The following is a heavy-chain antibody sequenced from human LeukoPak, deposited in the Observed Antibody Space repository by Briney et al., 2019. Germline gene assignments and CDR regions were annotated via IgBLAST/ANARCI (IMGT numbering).Heavy chain of an antibody. CDR1: GYTFTDHY. D-gene: IGHD3-10*01. CDR2: INPNSGGT. V-gene: IGHV1-2*06. J-gene: IGHJ4*02. Sequence: GASVKVSCKASGYTFTDHYIHWVRQAPGQGLEWMGRINPNSGGTNFAQKFQGRVTMTRVTSISTAYMELSGLRSDDTAMYYCARVMVSLVRGDYFYFDYWAQGTLVTVSS. CDR3: ARVMVSLVRGDYFYFDY.